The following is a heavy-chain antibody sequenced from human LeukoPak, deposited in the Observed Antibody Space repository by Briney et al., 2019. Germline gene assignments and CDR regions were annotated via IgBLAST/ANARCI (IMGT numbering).Heavy chain of an antibody. V-gene: IGHV1-69*05. Sequence: SVKVSCKASGGTFSSYAISWVRQAPGQGLEWMGRIIPIFGTASYAQKFQGRVTITTDESTSTAYMELSSLRSEDTAVYYCARVSGSYSGAFDIWGQGTMVTVSS. D-gene: IGHD1-26*01. CDR3: ARVSGSYSGAFDI. CDR2: IIPIFGTA. J-gene: IGHJ3*02. CDR1: GGTFSSYA.